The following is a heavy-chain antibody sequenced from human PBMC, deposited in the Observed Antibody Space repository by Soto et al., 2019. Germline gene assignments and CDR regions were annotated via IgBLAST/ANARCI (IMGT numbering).Heavy chain of an antibody. Sequence: GESLKISCKGSGYSFTSYWISWVRQMPGKGLEWMGRIDPSDSYTNYSPSFQGHVTISADKSISTAYLQWSSLKASDTAMYYCARYQGSGSYHDHYYGMDVWGQGTTVTVSS. CDR2: IDPSDSYT. J-gene: IGHJ6*02. D-gene: IGHD3-10*01. CDR3: ARYQGSGSYHDHYYGMDV. CDR1: GYSFTSYW. V-gene: IGHV5-10-1*01.